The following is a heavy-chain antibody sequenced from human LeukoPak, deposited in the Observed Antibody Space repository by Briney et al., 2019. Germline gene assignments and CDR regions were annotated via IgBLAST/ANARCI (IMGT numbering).Heavy chain of an antibody. V-gene: IGHV1-24*01. Sequence: ASVKVSCKVSGYTLTELSMHWVRQAPGKGLEWMGGFDPEDGETIYAQKFQGRVTMTEDTSTDTAYMELSSLRSEDTAVYYCATDQHYGSGSYSFDYWGQGTLVTVSS. CDR2: FDPEDGET. D-gene: IGHD3-10*01. CDR1: GYTLTELS. CDR3: ATDQHYGSGSYSFDY. J-gene: IGHJ4*02.